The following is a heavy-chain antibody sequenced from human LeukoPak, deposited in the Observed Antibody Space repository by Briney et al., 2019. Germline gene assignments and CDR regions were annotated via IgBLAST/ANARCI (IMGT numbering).Heavy chain of an antibody. CDR1: GGSFSGYY. Sequence: PSETLSLTCAVYGGSFSGYYWSWIRQPPGKGLEWIGEINHSGSTNYNPSLKSRVTISVDTSKNQFSLKLSSVTAADTAVYYCARGLYCSGGSCWRGDYWGQGTLVTVSS. CDR3: ARGLYCSGGSCWRGDY. CDR2: INHSGST. V-gene: IGHV4-34*01. D-gene: IGHD2-15*01. J-gene: IGHJ4*02.